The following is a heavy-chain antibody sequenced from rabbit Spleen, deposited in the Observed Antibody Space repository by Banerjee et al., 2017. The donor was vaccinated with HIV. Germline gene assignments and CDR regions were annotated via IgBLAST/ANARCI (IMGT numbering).Heavy chain of an antibody. J-gene: IGHJ6*01. CDR3: ARDTGTSFSSYGMDL. V-gene: IGHV1S7*01. CDR1: GFTLSSYY. D-gene: IGHD7-1*01. Sequence: QLVESGGGLVQPGGSLKLSCKASGFTLSSYYMNWVRQAPGKGLEWIGYIDPVFGITYCANWVNGRFSISRENAQNTLYLQLNSLTVADTATYFCARDTGTSFSSYGMDLWGPGTLVTVS. CDR2: IDPVFGIT.